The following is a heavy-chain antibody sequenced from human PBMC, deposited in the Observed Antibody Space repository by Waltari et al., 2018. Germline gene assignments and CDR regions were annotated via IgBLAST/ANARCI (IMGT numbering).Heavy chain of an antibody. J-gene: IGHJ6*02. D-gene: IGHD6-13*01. CDR2: IYYSGST. CDR3: ARLGGAAAGDYYYYGMDV. V-gene: IGHV4-39*07. Sequence: QLQLQESGPGLVKPSETLSLTCTVSGGCISSSSYYWGWSPPPPGKGLEWIGSIYYSGSTYYNPSLKSRVTISVDTSKNQFSLKLSSVTAADTAVYYCARLGGAAAGDYYYYGMDVWGQGTTVTVSS. CDR1: GGCISSSSYY.